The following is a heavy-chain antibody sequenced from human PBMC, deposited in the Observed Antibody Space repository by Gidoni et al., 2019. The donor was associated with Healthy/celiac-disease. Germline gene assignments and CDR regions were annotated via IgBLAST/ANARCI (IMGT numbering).Heavy chain of an antibody. CDR1: GFPFSSYS. CDR2: ISSSSSYI. J-gene: IGHJ6*02. CDR3: ARVAGSTYFDWLPTYYYYGMDV. V-gene: IGHV3-21*01. Sequence: EVQLVESGGGLVKSGGSLRLSCAASGFPFSSYSMNWVRQAPGKGLEGVSYISSSSSYIYYADSVKGRFTIPRDNAKNSLYLKMNSLRAEDTAVYYCARVAGSTYFDWLPTYYYYGMDVWGQGTTVTVSS. D-gene: IGHD3-9*01.